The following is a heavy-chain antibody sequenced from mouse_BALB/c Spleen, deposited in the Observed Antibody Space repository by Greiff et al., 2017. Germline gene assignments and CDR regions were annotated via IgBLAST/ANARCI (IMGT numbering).Heavy chain of an antibody. V-gene: IGHV1S81*02. CDR3: TRGYGYDDWYFDV. D-gene: IGHD2-2*01. J-gene: IGHJ1*01. CDR1: GYTFTSYY. Sequence: LQESGAELVKPGASVKLSCKASGYTFTSYYMYWVKQRPGQGLEWIGEINPSNGGTNFNEKFKSKATLTVDKSSSTAYMQLSSLTSEDSAVYYCTRGYGYDDWYFDVWGAGTTVTVSS. CDR2: INPSNGGT.